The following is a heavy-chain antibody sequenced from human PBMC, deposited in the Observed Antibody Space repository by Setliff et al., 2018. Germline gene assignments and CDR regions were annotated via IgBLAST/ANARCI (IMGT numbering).Heavy chain of an antibody. D-gene: IGHD3-3*01. CDR1: GGSISSSSYY. CDR3: ARRETYYNFWSGYFDY. J-gene: IGHJ4*02. CDR2: IYYSGST. Sequence: SETLSLTCTVSGGSISSSSYYWGWIRQPPGKGLEWIGSIYYSGSTYYNPSLKSRVTISADTSKNQFSLKLSSVTAADTAVYYCARRETYYNFWSGYFDYWGQGTLVTVSS. V-gene: IGHV4-39*07.